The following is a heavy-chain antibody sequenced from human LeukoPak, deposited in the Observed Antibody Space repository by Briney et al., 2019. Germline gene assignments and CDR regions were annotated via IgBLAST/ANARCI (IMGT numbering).Heavy chain of an antibody. J-gene: IGHJ4*02. V-gene: IGHV1-69*13. D-gene: IGHD1-26*01. CDR3: TRESGSYHGNDF. CDR2: IIPIFGTA. Sequence: GASVTVSCKASGGTFSIYAISWVRQAPGQGLEWMGGIIPIFGTANYAQKFQGRVTITADESTSTAYMELSSLRSDDTAVYYCTRESGSYHGNDFWGQGTLVTVSS. CDR1: GGTFSIYA.